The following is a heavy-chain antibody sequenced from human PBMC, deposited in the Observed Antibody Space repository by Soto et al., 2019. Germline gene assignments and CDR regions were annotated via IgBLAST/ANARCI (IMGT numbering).Heavy chain of an antibody. Sequence: LRLSCAASGFTFSSYGMHWVRQAPGKGLEWVAVISYDGSNKYYADSVKGRFTISRDNSKNTLYLQMNSLRAEDTAVYYCAKDHQPYYDFWSGNYGMDVWGQGTTVTVSS. D-gene: IGHD3-3*01. CDR1: GFTFSSYG. CDR3: AKDHQPYYDFWSGNYGMDV. J-gene: IGHJ6*02. V-gene: IGHV3-30*18. CDR2: ISYDGSNK.